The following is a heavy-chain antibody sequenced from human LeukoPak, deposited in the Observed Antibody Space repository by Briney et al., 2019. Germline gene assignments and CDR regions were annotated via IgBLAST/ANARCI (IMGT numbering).Heavy chain of an antibody. Sequence: SVKVSCKASGGTFSSYAISWVRQALGQGLEWMGRIIPIFGTANYAQKFQGRVTITTDESTSTAYMELSSLRSEDTAVYYCARNRQIATLRDDAFDIWGQGTMVTVSS. CDR3: ARNRQIATLRDDAFDI. D-gene: IGHD2-21*01. J-gene: IGHJ3*02. CDR2: IIPIFGTA. V-gene: IGHV1-69*05. CDR1: GGTFSSYA.